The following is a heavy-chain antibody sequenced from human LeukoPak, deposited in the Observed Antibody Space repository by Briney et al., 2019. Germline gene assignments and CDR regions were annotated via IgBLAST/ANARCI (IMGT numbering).Heavy chain of an antibody. CDR1: GASISGSGYY. D-gene: IGHD3-22*01. V-gene: IGHV4-39*07. J-gene: IGHJ4*02. Sequence: SETLSLTCTVSGASISGSGYYWGWVRQPPGKGLEWIGSIYSSGSTNYNPSLKSRVTISVDTSKNQFSLKLSSVTAADTAVYYCARASVERYYYDSSGGREDYWGQGTLVTVSS. CDR2: IYSSGST. CDR3: ARASVERYYYDSSGGREDY.